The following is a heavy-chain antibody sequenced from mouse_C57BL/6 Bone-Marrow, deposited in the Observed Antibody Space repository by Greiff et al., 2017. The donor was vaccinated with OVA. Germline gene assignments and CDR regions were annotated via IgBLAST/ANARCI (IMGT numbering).Heavy chain of an antibody. V-gene: IGHV1-26*01. Sequence: VQLKQSGPELVKPGASVKISCKASGYTFTDYYMNWVKQSHGKSLEWIGDINPNNGGTSYNQKFKGKATLTVDKSSSTAYMELRSLTSEDSAVYYCARSDYSNDWYFDVWGTGTTVTVSS. CDR3: ARSDYSNDWYFDV. J-gene: IGHJ1*03. CDR1: GYTFTDYY. D-gene: IGHD2-5*01. CDR2: INPNNGGT.